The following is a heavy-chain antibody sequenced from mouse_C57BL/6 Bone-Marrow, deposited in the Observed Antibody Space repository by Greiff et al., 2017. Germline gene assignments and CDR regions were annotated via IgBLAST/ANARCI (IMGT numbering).Heavy chain of an antibody. V-gene: IGHV2-2*01. CDR1: GFSLTSYG. CDR2: LWSGGST. CDR3: ARKWGNQGGWYFDV. Sequence: VQGVESGPGLVQPSQSLSITCTVSGFSLTSYGVHWVRQSPGKGLEWLGVLWSGGSTDYNAAFISRLSISKDNSKSQVFFKMNSLQADDTSIYYCARKWGNQGGWYFDVWGTGTTVTVSS. J-gene: IGHJ1*03.